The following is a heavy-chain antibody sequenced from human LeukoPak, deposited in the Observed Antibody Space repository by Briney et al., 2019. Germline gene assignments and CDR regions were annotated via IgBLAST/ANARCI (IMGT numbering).Heavy chain of an antibody. CDR1: GFTFSSYS. D-gene: IGHD6-6*01. Sequence: GGSLRLSCAASGFTFSSYSVNWVRQAPGKGLEWVSSTSSSSSYIYYADSVKGRFTISRDNAKNSLYLQMNSLRAEDTAVYYCARGTRPPLGYMDVWGKGTTVTVSS. V-gene: IGHV3-21*01. CDR3: ARGTRPPLGYMDV. J-gene: IGHJ6*03. CDR2: TSSSSSYI.